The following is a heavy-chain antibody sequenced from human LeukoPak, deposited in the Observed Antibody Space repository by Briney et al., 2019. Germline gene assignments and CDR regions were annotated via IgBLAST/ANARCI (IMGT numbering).Heavy chain of an antibody. CDR3: AKTPDYYDSSGSYFDY. J-gene: IGHJ4*02. CDR2: ISWNSGSI. D-gene: IGHD3-22*01. Sequence: GGSLRLSCAASGFTFDDYAMHWVRQAPGKGLEWVSGISWNSGSIGYADSVKGRFTISRDNAKNSLYLQMNSLRAEDTALYYCAKTPDYYDSSGSYFDYWGQGTLVTVSS. V-gene: IGHV3-9*01. CDR1: GFTFDDYA.